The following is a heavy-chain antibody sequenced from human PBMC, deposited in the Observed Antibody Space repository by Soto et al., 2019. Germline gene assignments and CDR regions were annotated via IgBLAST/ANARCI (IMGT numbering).Heavy chain of an antibody. D-gene: IGHD3-3*01. J-gene: IGHJ6*02. V-gene: IGHV3-23*01. Sequence: ETLSLSCAASGFTFSSYAMSWVRQAPGKGLEWVSAISGSGGSTYYADSVKGRFTISRDNSKNTLYLQMNSLRAEDTAVYYCAKADVLRFLEWLSPAPYYYCMDVWGQGTTVTVSS. CDR3: AKADVLRFLEWLSPAPYYYCMDV. CDR2: ISGSGGST. CDR1: GFTFSSYA.